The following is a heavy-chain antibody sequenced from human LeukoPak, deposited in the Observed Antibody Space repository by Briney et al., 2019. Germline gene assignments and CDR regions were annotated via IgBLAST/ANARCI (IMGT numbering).Heavy chain of an antibody. J-gene: IGHJ4*02. D-gene: IGHD5-12*01. Sequence: VASVKVSCKASGYTFTSYDINWVRQATGQGLEWMGWMNPNSGNTGYAQKFQGRVTMTRNTAISTAYMELSSLRSEDTAVYYCARTSTTRWLQFGCWGQGTLVTVSS. V-gene: IGHV1-8*01. CDR3: ARTSTTRWLQFGC. CDR1: GYTFTSYD. CDR2: MNPNSGNT.